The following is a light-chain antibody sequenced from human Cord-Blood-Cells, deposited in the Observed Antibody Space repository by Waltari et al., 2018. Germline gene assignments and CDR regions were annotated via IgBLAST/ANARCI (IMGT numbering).Light chain of an antibody. CDR1: SSDVGGYNY. V-gene: IGLV2-11*01. CDR2: DVS. CDR3: GSYAGSYTVV. Sequence: QSALTQPRSVSGSPGQSVTISCTGTSSDVGGYNYVSWYQQHPGKAPKLMIYDVSKRPSGVPDRFSGAKAGNTASLTISGLQAEDEADYYCGSYAGSYTVVFGGGTKLTVL. J-gene: IGLJ2*01.